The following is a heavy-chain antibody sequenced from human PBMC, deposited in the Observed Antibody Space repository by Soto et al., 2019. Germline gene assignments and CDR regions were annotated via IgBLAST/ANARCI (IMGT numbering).Heavy chain of an antibody. V-gene: IGHV1-69*04. D-gene: IGHD4-17*01. Sequence: SVKVSCKGSAGAFSSYAIRWVRRAPGRGLKWKGKIIPMLGRVDYAQQCKVRVTITADKSTSTAYMELSSLRSEDTAVYYCARDLDYGDYINYGMDVWGQGTTVTVSS. CDR3: ARDLDYGDYINYGMDV. CDR1: AGAFSSYA. J-gene: IGHJ6*02. CDR2: IIPMLGRV.